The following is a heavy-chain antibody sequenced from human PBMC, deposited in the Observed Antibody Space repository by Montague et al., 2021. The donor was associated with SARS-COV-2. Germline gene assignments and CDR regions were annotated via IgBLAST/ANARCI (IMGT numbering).Heavy chain of an antibody. J-gene: IGHJ6*02. CDR3: GGTWVYFSPVDV. Sequence: SETLSLTCAVSGGSISSREWWSWVRQPPGKGLEWIGEIHQSESGRTNXXXSLKSRVTISIDQSKNYFSLTLTSMTAADTAVYYCGGTWVYFSPVDVWGQGTTVIVSS. D-gene: IGHD3-3*01. CDR2: IHQSESGRT. CDR1: GGSISSREW. V-gene: IGHV4-4*02.